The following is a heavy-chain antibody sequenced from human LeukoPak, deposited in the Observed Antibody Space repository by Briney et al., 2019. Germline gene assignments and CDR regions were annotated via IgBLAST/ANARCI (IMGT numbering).Heavy chain of an antibody. D-gene: IGHD5-12*01. Sequence: GGSLRLSCAASGFTFSSYWKHWVRQAPGKGLVWVSRINSDGSSTSYADSVKGRFTISRDNAKNTLYLQMNSLRAEDTAVYYCARRIRVATKKPQYGMDVWGQGTTVTVSS. CDR3: ARRIRVATKKPQYGMDV. CDR1: GFTFSSYW. V-gene: IGHV3-74*01. J-gene: IGHJ6*02. CDR2: INSDGSST.